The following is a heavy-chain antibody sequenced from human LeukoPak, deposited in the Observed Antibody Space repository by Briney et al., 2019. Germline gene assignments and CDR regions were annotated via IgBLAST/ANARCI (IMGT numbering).Heavy chain of an antibody. Sequence: PSETLSLTCTVSGGSFSSYYWIWIRQPPGKGLEWIGYIYYSGSTNYNPSLTSRITISVDTSNNQLSLKLSSVTASDTAVYYCARRGAVYGGNDFDYWGEGTLVTVSS. CDR3: ARRGAVYGGNDFDY. J-gene: IGHJ4*02. D-gene: IGHD4-23*01. CDR1: GGSFSSYY. CDR2: IYYSGST. V-gene: IGHV4-59*08.